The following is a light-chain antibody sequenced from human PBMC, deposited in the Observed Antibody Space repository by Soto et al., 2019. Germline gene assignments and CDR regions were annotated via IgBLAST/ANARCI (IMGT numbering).Light chain of an antibody. CDR3: QQYNQWPPWT. Sequence: EIVLTQSPGTLSLSPGERATLSCRASQSVSSSYLAWYQQKPGQAPRLLIYGASTRATGVTARFRGGGSGTEFTLTISSLQSEDSAVYYCQQYNQWPPWTFGQGTKVDIK. CDR1: QSVSSSY. CDR2: GAS. V-gene: IGKV3-15*01. J-gene: IGKJ1*01.